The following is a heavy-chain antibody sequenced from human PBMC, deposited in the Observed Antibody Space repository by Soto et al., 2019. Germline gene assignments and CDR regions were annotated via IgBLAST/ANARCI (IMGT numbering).Heavy chain of an antibody. CDR2: ISGSGTST. J-gene: IGHJ4*02. CDR3: AKSLSALFSLGDFKY. CDR1: GFTFSSYA. D-gene: IGHD2-21*01. V-gene: IGHV3-23*01. Sequence: GGSLRLSCAASGFTFSSYALNWVRQAPGKGLEWVAEISGSGTSTYYAPSVKGRFIISSDSSKNTLYLRMYSLRAEDTAMYYCAKSLSALFSLGDFKYWGQGALVTVS.